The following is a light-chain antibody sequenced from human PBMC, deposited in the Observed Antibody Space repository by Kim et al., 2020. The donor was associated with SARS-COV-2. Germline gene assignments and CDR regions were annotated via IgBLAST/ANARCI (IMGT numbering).Light chain of an antibody. CDR1: SSDVGRYNH. CDR2: DVS. J-gene: IGLJ1*01. V-gene: IGLV2-14*03. Sequence: GQSLTIPATGTSSDVGRYNHVSWDQHHPGKAPKLIIYDVSEWPSGVSNRFSGSKSGNTASLTISWLQAEDEADYYCSSLTSSITYVFGTGTKVTVL. CDR3: SSLTSSITYV.